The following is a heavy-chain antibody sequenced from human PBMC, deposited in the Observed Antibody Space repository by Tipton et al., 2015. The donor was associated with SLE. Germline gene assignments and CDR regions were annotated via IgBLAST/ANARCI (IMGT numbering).Heavy chain of an antibody. CDR3: ARDSRWLPDY. CDR1: GFTFSSYG. D-gene: IGHD5-12*01. V-gene: IGHV3-33*01. J-gene: IGHJ4*02. CDR2: IWYDGSNK. Sequence: SLRLSCAASGFTFSSYGMHWVRQAQGKGLEWVAVIWYDGSNKYYADSVKGRFTISRDNSKNTLYLEMNSLRAEDTALYYCARDSRWLPDYLGQGTLVTVSS.